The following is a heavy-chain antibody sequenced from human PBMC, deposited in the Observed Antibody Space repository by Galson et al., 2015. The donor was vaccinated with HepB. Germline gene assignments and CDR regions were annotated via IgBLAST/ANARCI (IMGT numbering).Heavy chain of an antibody. D-gene: IGHD6-13*01. CDR1: GFTFSGSA. CDR2: IRSHASGHAT. Sequence: SLRLSCAASGFTFSGSAIHWVRQASEKGLEWVGRIRSHASGHATAYAASLKGRFTIARDDSKNTAYLHMNSLRTQDTAVYYCTRLGDFSGYSSSWGQGTLVTVSS. V-gene: IGHV3-73*01. J-gene: IGHJ4*01. CDR3: TRLGDFSGYSSS.